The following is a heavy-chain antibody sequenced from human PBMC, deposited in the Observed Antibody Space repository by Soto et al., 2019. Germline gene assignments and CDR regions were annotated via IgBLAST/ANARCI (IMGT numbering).Heavy chain of an antibody. Sequence: EVQLLESGGGLVQPGGSLRLSCAASGFTFSSYAMSWVRQAPGKGLEWVSAISGSGGSTYYADSVKGRFTISRDNSKNTLYLQMNSLRAEDTAVYYCAKDYCGGVCYSYGYFDYWGQGTLVTVSS. D-gene: IGHD2-21*01. CDR3: AKDYCGGVCYSYGYFDY. CDR1: GFTFSSYA. CDR2: ISGSGGST. V-gene: IGHV3-23*01. J-gene: IGHJ4*02.